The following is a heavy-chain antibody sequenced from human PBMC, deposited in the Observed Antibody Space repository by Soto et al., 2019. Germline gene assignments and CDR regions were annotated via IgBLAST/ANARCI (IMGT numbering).Heavy chain of an antibody. Sequence: SETLSLTCAVDGGSFSGYYWSWIRQPPGKGLEWIGEINHRGSTNYNPSLKSRVTISVDTSKNQFSLKLSSVTAAATAVYYCARAGDRGYRGYDGGLNVWGKGTTVTVSS. CDR3: ARAGDRGYRGYDGGLNV. J-gene: IGHJ6*04. V-gene: IGHV4-34*01. CDR1: GGSFSGYY. D-gene: IGHD5-12*01. CDR2: INHRGST.